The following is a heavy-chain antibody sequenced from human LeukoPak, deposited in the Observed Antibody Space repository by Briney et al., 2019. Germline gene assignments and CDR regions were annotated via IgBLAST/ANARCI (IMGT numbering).Heavy chain of an antibody. Sequence: PSETLSLTCAVYGGSFSGYYWSWIRQPPGKGLEWIGEINHSGSTNYNPSLKSRVTISVDTSKNQFSLKLSSVTAADTAVYYCARERYGDYSFDYWGQGTLVTVSS. CDR1: GGSFSGYY. J-gene: IGHJ4*02. CDR3: ARERYGDYSFDY. D-gene: IGHD4-17*01. CDR2: INHSGST. V-gene: IGHV4-34*01.